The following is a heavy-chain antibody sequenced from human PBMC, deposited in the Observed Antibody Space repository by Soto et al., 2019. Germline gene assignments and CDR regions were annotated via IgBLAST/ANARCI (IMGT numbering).Heavy chain of an antibody. CDR3: ARQGFGELHGLVDV. J-gene: IGHJ6*02. D-gene: IGHD3-10*01. V-gene: IGHV4-59*08. CDR2: IYYSGST. Sequence: PSETLSLTCTVSGGSISSYYWSWIRQPPGKGLEWIGYIYYSGSTSYNPSLKSRVTMSVDSSKNQFSLMLNSVTATDTAIYYCARQGFGELHGLVDVWGQGTTVTVSS. CDR1: GGSISSYY.